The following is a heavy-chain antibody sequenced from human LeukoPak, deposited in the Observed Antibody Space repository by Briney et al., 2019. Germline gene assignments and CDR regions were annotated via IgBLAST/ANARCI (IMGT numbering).Heavy chain of an antibody. J-gene: IGHJ6*02. V-gene: IGHV3-21*01. Sequence: GGSLRLSCAASGFAFSSYSMNWVRQAPGKGLEWVSSISSSSSYIYYADSVKGRFTISRDNSKNTLYLQMNSLRAEDTAVYYCAREVRGVGMDVWGQGTTFTVSS. CDR1: GFAFSSYS. D-gene: IGHD3-10*01. CDR2: ISSSSSYI. CDR3: AREVRGVGMDV.